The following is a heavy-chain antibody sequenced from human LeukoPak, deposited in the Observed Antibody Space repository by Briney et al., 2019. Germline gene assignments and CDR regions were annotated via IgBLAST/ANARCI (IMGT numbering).Heavy chain of an antibody. Sequence: SETLSLTCTVSGGSISSSGYYWGWIRQPPGKGLEWIGSVDYTGITSHSPSLKSRVTISVDTSKNQFSLKVSSVSAADTGVYYCARVQRGGYYYYGMDVWGQGTTVTVSS. CDR3: ARVQRGGYYYYGMDV. CDR1: GGSISSSGYY. CDR2: VDYTGIT. V-gene: IGHV4-39*01. D-gene: IGHD2-15*01. J-gene: IGHJ6*02.